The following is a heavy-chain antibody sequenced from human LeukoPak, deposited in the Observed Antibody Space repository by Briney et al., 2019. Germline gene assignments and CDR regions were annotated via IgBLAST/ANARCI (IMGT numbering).Heavy chain of an antibody. V-gene: IGHV3-48*03. D-gene: IGHD3-22*01. CDR1: GFTFSSYE. CDR3: ARGQVSSSGYLDYFDY. J-gene: IGHJ4*02. CDR2: ISMSGSTI. Sequence: TGGSLRLSCATSGFTFSSYEMNWVRQAPGKGLEWVSYISMSGSTIYYADSVKGRFTMSRDNAKNSLYLQMNSLRAEDTAVYFCARGQVSSSGYLDYFDYWGQGTLVTVSS.